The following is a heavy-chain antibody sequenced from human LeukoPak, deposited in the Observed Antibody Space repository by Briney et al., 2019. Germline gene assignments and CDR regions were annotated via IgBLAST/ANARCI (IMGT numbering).Heavy chain of an antibody. CDR1: GGSISSYY. CDR3: ARLKYYYDSSGYAIAYYYYGMDV. J-gene: IGHJ6*02. CDR2: IYYSGST. D-gene: IGHD3-22*01. V-gene: IGHV4-59*08. Sequence: SETLSLTCTVSGGSISSYYWSWIRQPPGKGLEWIGYIYYSGSTNYNPSLKSRVTISVDTSKNQFSLKLSSVTAADTAVYYCARLKYYYDSSGYAIAYYYYGMDVWGQGTTVTVSS.